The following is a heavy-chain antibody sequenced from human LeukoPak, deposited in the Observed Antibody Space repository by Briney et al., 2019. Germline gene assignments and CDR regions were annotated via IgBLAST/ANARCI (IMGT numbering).Heavy chain of an antibody. CDR2: INPNSGGT. Sequence: ASVKVSCKASGYTFTGYYMHWVRQAPGQGLEWMGWINPNSGGTNYAQKFQGRVTMTRDTSISTAYMELSRLRSDDTAVYYCAREDYVWGSYRPAHWYWGQGTLVTVSS. J-gene: IGHJ4*02. D-gene: IGHD3-16*02. CDR3: AREDYVWGSYRPAHWY. V-gene: IGHV1-2*02. CDR1: GYTFTGYY.